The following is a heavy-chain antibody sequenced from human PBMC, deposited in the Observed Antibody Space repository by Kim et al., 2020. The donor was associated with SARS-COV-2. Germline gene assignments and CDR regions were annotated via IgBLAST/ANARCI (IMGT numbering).Heavy chain of an antibody. J-gene: IGHJ4*02. CDR3: ARVSRLRLDY. D-gene: IGHD5-18*01. V-gene: IGHV4-31*03. Sequence: SETLSLTCTVSGGSISSGGYYWSWIRQHPGKGLEWIGYIYYSGSTYYNPSLKSRVTISVDTSKNQFSLKLSSVTAADTAVYYCARVSRLRLDYWGQGTLVTVSS. CDR2: IYYSGST. CDR1: GGSISSGGYY.